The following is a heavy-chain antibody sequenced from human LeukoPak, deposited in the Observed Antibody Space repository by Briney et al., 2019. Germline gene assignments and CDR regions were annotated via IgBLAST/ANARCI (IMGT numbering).Heavy chain of an antibody. Sequence: PGGSLRLSCSASGFTFSAYDFHWVRQAPGQGLEWVAVISYDGSEKYYADSVKGRFTVSRDNSRNTLSLQMNSLGTEDTAVYYCAKNMVSGGLFDYWGQGTLVTVSS. V-gene: IGHV3-30*18. CDR1: GFTFSAYD. D-gene: IGHD1-14*01. CDR3: AKNMVSGGLFDY. CDR2: ISYDGSEK. J-gene: IGHJ4*02.